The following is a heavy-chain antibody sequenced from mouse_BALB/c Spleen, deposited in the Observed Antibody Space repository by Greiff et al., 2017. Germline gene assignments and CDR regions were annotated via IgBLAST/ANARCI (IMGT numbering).Heavy chain of an antibody. J-gene: IGHJ1*01. CDR2: SRNKANDYTT. D-gene: IGHD2-4*01. Sequence: EVKLVESGGGLVQPGGSLRLSCATSGFTFSDFYMEWVRQPPGKRLEWIAASRNKANDYTTEYSASVKGRFIVSRDTSQSILYLQMNALRAEDTAIYYCASNYDEEDWYFDVWGAGTTVTVSS. V-gene: IGHV7-1*02. CDR3: ASNYDEEDWYFDV. CDR1: GFTFSDFY.